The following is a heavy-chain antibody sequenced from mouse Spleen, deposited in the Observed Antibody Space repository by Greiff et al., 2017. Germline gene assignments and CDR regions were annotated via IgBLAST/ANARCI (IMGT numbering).Heavy chain of an antibody. Sequence: QVQLKESGPGLVAPSQSLSITCTISGFSLTSYGVHWVRQPPGKGLEWLVVIWSDGSTTYNSALKSRLSISKDNSKSQVFLKMNSLQTDDTAMYYCARHDRYDYAMDYWGQGTSVTVSS. CDR3: ARHDRYDYAMDY. J-gene: IGHJ4*01. CDR2: IWSDGST. D-gene: IGHD2-14*01. V-gene: IGHV2-6-1*01. CDR1: GFSLTSYG.